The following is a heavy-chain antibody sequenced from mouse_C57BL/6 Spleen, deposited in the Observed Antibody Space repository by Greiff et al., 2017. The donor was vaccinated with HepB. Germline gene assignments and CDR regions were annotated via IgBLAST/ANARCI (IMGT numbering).Heavy chain of an antibody. Sequence: VQLKESGAELVKPGASVKLSCTASGFNIKDYYMHWVKQRTEQGLEWIGRIDPEDGETKYAPKFQGKATITADTSSNTAYLQLSSLTSEDTAVYYCASPTIVRGDYFDYWGQGTTLTVSS. D-gene: IGHD2-5*01. CDR3: ASPTIVRGDYFDY. CDR2: IDPEDGET. V-gene: IGHV14-2*01. J-gene: IGHJ2*01. CDR1: GFNIKDYY.